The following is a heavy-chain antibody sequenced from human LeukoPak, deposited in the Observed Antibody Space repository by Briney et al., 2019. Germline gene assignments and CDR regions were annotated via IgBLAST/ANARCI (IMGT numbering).Heavy chain of an antibody. Sequence: GGSLRLSCAASGFTFSSYSMNWVRQAPGKGLEWVSSISSSISYISYAAPVKGRSDISRDNATNSLYLQMNSLRAEDTAVYYCARYYGSGSYYTDYWGQGTLVTVSS. D-gene: IGHD3-10*01. J-gene: IGHJ4*02. CDR2: ISSSISYI. CDR3: ARYYGSGSYYTDY. CDR1: GFTFSSYS. V-gene: IGHV3-21*01.